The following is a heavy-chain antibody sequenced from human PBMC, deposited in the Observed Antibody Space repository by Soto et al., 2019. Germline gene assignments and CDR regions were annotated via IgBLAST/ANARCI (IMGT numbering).Heavy chain of an antibody. D-gene: IGHD6-19*01. Sequence: QVQLVQSGAEVKKPGSSVKVSCKASGGTFSSYAISWVRQAPGQGLEWMGGIIPIFGTANYAQKFQGRVTITADESTSTADMELSSLRSEDTAVYYCARAYYSSGWYVGGWFDPWGQGTLVTVSS. J-gene: IGHJ5*02. V-gene: IGHV1-69*12. CDR2: IIPIFGTA. CDR1: GGTFSSYA. CDR3: ARAYYSSGWYVGGWFDP.